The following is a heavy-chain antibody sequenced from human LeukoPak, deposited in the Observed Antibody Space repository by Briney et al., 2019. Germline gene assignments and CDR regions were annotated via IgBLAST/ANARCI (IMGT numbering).Heavy chain of an antibody. D-gene: IGHD5-18*01. CDR3: ARSGRAMVSY. Sequence: PGGSLRLSCAASGFTYSNYAMNWIRQPPGKGLEWIGEINHSGSTNYNPSLKSRVTISVDTSKNQFSLKPSSVTAADTAVYYCARSGRAMVSYWGQGTLVTVSS. V-gene: IGHV4-34*01. CDR1: GFTYSNYA. CDR2: INHSGST. J-gene: IGHJ4*02.